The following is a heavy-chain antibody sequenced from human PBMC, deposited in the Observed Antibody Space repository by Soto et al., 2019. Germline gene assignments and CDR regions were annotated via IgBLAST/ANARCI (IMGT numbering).Heavy chain of an antibody. J-gene: IGHJ3*02. D-gene: IGHD2-8*02. CDR3: AKATATGGGAFDI. CDR2: ITTDDSTT. CDR1: EFTFSNYW. V-gene: IGHV3-74*01. Sequence: PXVSLRLSCVASEFTFSNYWMHWVRQAPGKGLVWVSLITTDDSTTFYVDSVKGRFTISRDSSQNTVYLQMNSLTAGDTALYYCAKATATGGGAFDICGQGTMVTVSS.